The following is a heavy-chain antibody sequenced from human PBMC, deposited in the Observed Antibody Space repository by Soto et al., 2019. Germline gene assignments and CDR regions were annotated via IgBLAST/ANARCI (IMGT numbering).Heavy chain of an antibody. CDR2: IYHSGST. CDR3: ARDRLLWFGATYYYGMDV. Sequence: SETLSLTCAVSGCSISSGGYSWSWIRQPPGKGLEWIGYIYHSGSTYYNPSLKSRVTISVDRSKNQFSLKLSSVTAADTAVYYCARDRLLWFGATYYYGMDVWGQGTTVT. J-gene: IGHJ6*02. CDR1: GCSISSGGYS. V-gene: IGHV4-30-2*01. D-gene: IGHD3-10*01.